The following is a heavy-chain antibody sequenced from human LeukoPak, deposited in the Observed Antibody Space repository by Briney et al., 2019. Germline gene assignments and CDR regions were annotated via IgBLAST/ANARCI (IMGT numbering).Heavy chain of an antibody. CDR1: GGSFSGYY. CDR2: INHSGST. Sequence: SETLSLTCAVYGGSFSGYYWSWIRQPPGKGLEWIGEINHSGSTNYNPSLKSRVTMSVDTSKNQFSLKLSSVTAADTAVYYCARGWQAEYSQHWGQGTLVTVSS. V-gene: IGHV4-34*01. J-gene: IGHJ1*01. CDR3: ARGWQAEYSQH.